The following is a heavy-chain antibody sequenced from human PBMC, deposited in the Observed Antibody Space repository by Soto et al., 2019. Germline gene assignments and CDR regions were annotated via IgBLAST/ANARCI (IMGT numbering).Heavy chain of an antibody. V-gene: IGHV3-30-3*01. CDR1: GFSFSSYA. Sequence: QVRLVESGGGVVQPGRSLRLSCTASGFSFSSYAMYWFRQPPGKGLEGVAVISNDGINKHYADSVKGRVTVSRDNSNHSLDLQLNSLRVEDTAMYYCARDMYSSDYFVKWFEPWGQGTLVTVSS. J-gene: IGHJ5*02. D-gene: IGHD6-19*01. CDR3: ARDMYSSDYFVKWFEP. CDR2: ISNDGINK.